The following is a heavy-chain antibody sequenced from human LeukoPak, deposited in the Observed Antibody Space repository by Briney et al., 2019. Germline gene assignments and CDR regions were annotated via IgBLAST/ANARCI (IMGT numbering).Heavy chain of an antibody. CDR2: IYTSGST. V-gene: IGHV4-4*07. D-gene: IGHD1-26*01. J-gene: IGHJ3*02. CDR1: GGSISSYY. Sequence: SETLSLTCTVSGGSISSYYWSWIRQPAGKGVEWIGRIYTSGSTNYNPSLKSRVTMSVDTSKNQFSLKLSSVTAADTAVYYCARYEVGAFLDAFDIWGQGTMVTVSS. CDR3: ARYEVGAFLDAFDI.